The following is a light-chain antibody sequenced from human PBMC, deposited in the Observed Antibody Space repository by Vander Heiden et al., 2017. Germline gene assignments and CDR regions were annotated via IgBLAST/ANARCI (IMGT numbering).Light chain of an antibody. CDR3: YSATDNIGV. CDR1: VLAKKY. V-gene: IGLV3-27*01. Sequence: SYELTQHSSLSLSPRQSARITCSGDVLAKKYARWFQQEPGQAPVLIIYKDSERPSGIPERFSGSSSGTTVTLTISGAQVEDEADYYCYSATDNIGVFGGGTKLTVL. J-gene: IGLJ3*02. CDR2: KDS.